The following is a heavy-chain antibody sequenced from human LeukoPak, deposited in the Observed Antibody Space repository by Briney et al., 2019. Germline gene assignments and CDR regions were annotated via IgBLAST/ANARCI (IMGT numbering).Heavy chain of an antibody. CDR1: GGTFSSYA. V-gene: IGHV1-69*05. D-gene: IGHD3-22*01. CDR2: IIPIFGTA. J-gene: IGHJ4*02. CDR3: AREYYYDSSGYYYVIDY. Sequence: SVKVSCRASGGTFSSYAISWVRQAPGQGLEWMGRIIPIFGTANYAQKFQGRVTITTDESTSTAYMELSSLRSEDTAVYYCAREYYYDSSGYYYVIDYWGQGTLVTVSS.